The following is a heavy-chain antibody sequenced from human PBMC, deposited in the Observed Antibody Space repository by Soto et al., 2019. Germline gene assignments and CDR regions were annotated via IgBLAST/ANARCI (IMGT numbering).Heavy chain of an antibody. D-gene: IGHD6-13*01. CDR2: IDPSDSYT. CDR3: ARIAAAYYYYYGMDV. V-gene: IGHV5-10-1*01. CDR1: GYSFTSYW. J-gene: IGHJ6*02. Sequence: GESLKISCNGSGYSFTSYWISWVRQMPGKGLEWMGRIDPSDSYTNYSPSFQGHVTISADKSISTAYLQWSSLKASDTAMYYCARIAAAYYYYYGMDVWGQGTTVTVSS.